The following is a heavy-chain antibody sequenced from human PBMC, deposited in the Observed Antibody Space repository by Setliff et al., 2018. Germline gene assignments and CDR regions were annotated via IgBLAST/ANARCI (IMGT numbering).Heavy chain of an antibody. J-gene: IGHJ4*02. CDR2: LHTSGST. Sequence: SETLSLTCAVYGDSFSDYYWSWIRQPAGKELEWVGRLHTSGSTNYSPSLRSRGTISVDTSKNKFSLSLSSVTAADTAVYYCARGGYNGYAVFDDWGQGALVTVSS. CDR3: ARGGYNGYAVFDD. D-gene: IGHD5-12*01. V-gene: IGHV4-59*10. CDR1: GDSFSDYY.